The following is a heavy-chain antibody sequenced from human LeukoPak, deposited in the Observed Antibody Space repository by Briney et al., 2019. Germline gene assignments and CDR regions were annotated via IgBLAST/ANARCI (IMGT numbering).Heavy chain of an antibody. J-gene: IGHJ4*02. CDR1: GGSFSGYY. D-gene: IGHD3-16*02. CDR2: INHSGST. Sequence: PSETLSLTCAVYGGSFSGYYWSWIRQPPGKGLEGIGEINHSGSTNYNPCLKSRVTISVETSKNKSSLTLRSVNAADTAVYYCARHPAYDYVWGSYRYGLDYWGQGTLVTVSS. V-gene: IGHV4-34*01. CDR3: ARHPAYDYVWGSYRYGLDY.